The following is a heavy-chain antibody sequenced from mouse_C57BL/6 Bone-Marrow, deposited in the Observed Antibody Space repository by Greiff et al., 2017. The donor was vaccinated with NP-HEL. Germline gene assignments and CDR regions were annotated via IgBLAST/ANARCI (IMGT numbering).Heavy chain of an antibody. J-gene: IGHJ3*01. CDR3: ALYDYGAY. V-gene: IGHV1-61*01. D-gene: IGHD2-4*01. Sequence: QVQLQQPVAELVRPGSSVKLSCKASGYTFTSYWMDWVKQRPGQGLEWIGNIYPSDSETHYNQKFKDKATLTVDKSSSTAYMQLSSLTSEDSAVYYCALYDYGAYWGQGTLVTVSA. CDR1: GYTFTSYW. CDR2: IYPSDSET.